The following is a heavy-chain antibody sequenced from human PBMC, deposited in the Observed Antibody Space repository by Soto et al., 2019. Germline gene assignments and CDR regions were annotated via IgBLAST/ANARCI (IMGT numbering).Heavy chain of an antibody. CDR2: ISGSGGST. CDR3: LMTTVTFPNFDY. V-gene: IGHV3-23*01. Sequence: HPGGSLRLSCAASGFTFSSYAMSWVRQAPGKGLEWVSAISGSGGSTYYADSVKGRFTISRDNSKNTLYLQMNSLRAEDTAVYHCLMTTVTFPNFDYWGQGTLVTVSS. J-gene: IGHJ4*02. D-gene: IGHD4-17*01. CDR1: GFTFSSYA.